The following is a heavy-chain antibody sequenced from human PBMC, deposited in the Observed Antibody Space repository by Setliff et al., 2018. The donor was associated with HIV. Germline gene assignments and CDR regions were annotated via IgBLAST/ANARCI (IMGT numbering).Heavy chain of an antibody. J-gene: IGHJ4*02. D-gene: IGHD1-26*01. CDR3: ARVPHRVVGTTTLLYHFDY. CDR2: IFQSGTT. CDR1: GYSISSGYY. V-gene: IGHV4-38-2*01. Sequence: SETLSLTCDVSGYSISSGYYWGWIRQPPGKGLEWIGSIFQSGTTYYNPSLKSRVTISVDTTTNQVSLQVNSVTAVDTAVYYCARVPHRVVGTTTLLYHFDYWGLGTLVTVSS.